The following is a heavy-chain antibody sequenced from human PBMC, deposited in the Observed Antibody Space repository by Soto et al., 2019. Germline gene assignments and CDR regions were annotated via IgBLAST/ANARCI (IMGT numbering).Heavy chain of an antibody. Sequence: SETLSLTCTVSGGSISSGDYYWSWIRQPPGKGLEWIGYIYYSGSTYYNPSLKSRVTISVDTSKNQFSLKLNSVTAADTAVYYCARSTPSRSAVTTIRFDPWGQGTLVTVS. J-gene: IGHJ5*02. CDR1: GGSISSGDYY. V-gene: IGHV4-30-4*01. CDR2: IYYSGST. D-gene: IGHD4-17*01. CDR3: ARSTPSRSAVTTIRFDP.